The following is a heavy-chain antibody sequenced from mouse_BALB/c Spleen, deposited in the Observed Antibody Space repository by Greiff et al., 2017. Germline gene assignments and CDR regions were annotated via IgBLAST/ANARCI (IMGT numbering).Heavy chain of an antibody. V-gene: IGHV1-9*01. CDR2: ILPGSGST. CDR1: GYTFSSYW. J-gene: IGHJ4*01. CDR3: ARGNGQEGAMDY. Sequence: QVQLQQSGAELMKPGASVKISCKATGYTFSSYWIEWVKQRPGHGLEWIGEILPGSGSTNYNEKFKGKATFTADTSSNTAYMQLSSLTSEDSAVYYCARGNGQEGAMDYWGQGTSVTVSS.